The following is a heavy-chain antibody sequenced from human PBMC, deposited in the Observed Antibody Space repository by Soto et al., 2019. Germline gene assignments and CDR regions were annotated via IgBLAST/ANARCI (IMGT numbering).Heavy chain of an antibody. J-gene: IGHJ6*02. CDR3: ARDSTPLDV. CDR2: INHSGST. D-gene: IGHD2-15*01. V-gene: IGHV4-34*01. Sequence: TLSLTCAVYGGSFSGYYWSWIRQPPGKGLEWIGEINHSGSTNYNPSLKSRVTISVDNAKNSLYLQMNSLRAEDTAVYYCARDSTPLDVWGQGTTVTVSS. CDR1: GGSFSGYY.